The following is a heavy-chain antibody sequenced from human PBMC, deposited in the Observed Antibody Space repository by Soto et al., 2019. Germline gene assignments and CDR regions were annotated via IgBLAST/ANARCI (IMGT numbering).Heavy chain of an antibody. D-gene: IGHD3-22*01. J-gene: IGHJ4*02. CDR1: GYTFTSYY. CDR3: AGNYYDSSDRDYLDY. CDR2: INPITGGT. Sequence: GASVKVSCKASGYTFTSYYIHWVRQAPGQGLEWMGWINPITGGTNYAPKFQGRVTMTRDTSITTAYMELSRLRSDDTAVYYCAGNYYDSSDRDYLDYWGQGTPVTVSS. V-gene: IGHV1-2*02.